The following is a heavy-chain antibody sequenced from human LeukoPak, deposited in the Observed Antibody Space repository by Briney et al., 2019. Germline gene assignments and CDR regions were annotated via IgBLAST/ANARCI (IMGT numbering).Heavy chain of an antibody. Sequence: SETLSLTCSVSGGSISTYYWSWIRQPAGKDLEWIGHIYSSGSTNYNPSLKSRVTMSVDTSKNQLSLKLNSVTAADTAVYYCARGYGSGSNWFDPWGQGTLVIVSS. CDR1: GGSISTYY. V-gene: IGHV4-4*07. J-gene: IGHJ5*02. CDR3: ARGYGSGSNWFDP. CDR2: IYSSGST. D-gene: IGHD3-10*01.